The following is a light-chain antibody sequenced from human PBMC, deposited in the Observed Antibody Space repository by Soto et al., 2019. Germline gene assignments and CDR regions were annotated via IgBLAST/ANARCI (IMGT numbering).Light chain of an antibody. CDR1: SSDIGGYNF. CDR3: SSYTSSYTYV. Sequence: QSVLTQPVSVSGSPGQSVTISCAGTSSDIGGYNFVSWYQQHPGKAPQLMIYDVSSRPSGVSNRFSGSKSGNTASLTISGLQAEDEADYYCSSYTSSYTYVFGTGTKVTVL. V-gene: IGLV2-14*03. CDR2: DVS. J-gene: IGLJ1*01.